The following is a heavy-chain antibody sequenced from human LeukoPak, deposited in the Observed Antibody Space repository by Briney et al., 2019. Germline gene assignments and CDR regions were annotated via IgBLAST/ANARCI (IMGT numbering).Heavy chain of an antibody. J-gene: IGHJ4*02. Sequence: LGASLQISCKGSGYIFTSYWIGWVRQLPGKGLEWMGIIYPGDSDTRYSPSFQGQVTISADKSISTAYLQWSSLKASDTAMYYCARPLSRGTPGGDYWGQGTLVTVSS. CDR2: IYPGDSDT. CDR1: GYIFTSYW. D-gene: IGHD2-15*01. CDR3: ARPLSRGTPGGDY. V-gene: IGHV5-51*01.